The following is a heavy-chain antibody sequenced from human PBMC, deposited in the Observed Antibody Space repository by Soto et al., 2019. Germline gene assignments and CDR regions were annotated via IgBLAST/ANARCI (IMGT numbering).Heavy chain of an antibody. J-gene: IGHJ6*01. CDR3: AINHPANGYSYGYRTSYYYGMQV. D-gene: IGHD5-18*01. Sequence: GASVKVSCKASGYTFTGYYMHWVRQAPGQGLEWMGWINPNSGGTNYAQKFQGRVTMTRDTSISTAYMELSRLRSDDTAVYYCAINHPANGYSYGYRTSYYYGMQVLGQGTSVNVSS. CDR1: GYTFTGYY. CDR2: INPNSGGT. V-gene: IGHV1-2*02.